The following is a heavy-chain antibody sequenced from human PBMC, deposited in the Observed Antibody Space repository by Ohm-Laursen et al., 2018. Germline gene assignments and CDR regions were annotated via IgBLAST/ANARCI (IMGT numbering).Heavy chain of an antibody. V-gene: IGHV1-69*06. Sequence: SSVKVSCKASGGTFSSYAMSWVRQAPGQGLEWMGGIIPIFGTANYAQKFQGRVTITADKSTSTAYMELSSLKSEDTAVYYCALGSRYYFDYWGQGTLVTVSS. J-gene: IGHJ4*02. CDR3: ALGSRYYFDY. CDR1: GGTFSSYA. CDR2: IIPIFGTA.